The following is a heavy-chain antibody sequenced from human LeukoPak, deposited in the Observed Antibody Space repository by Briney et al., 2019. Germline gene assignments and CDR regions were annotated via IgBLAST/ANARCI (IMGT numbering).Heavy chain of an antibody. V-gene: IGHV4-4*07. Sequence: PSETLSLTCTVSGGSINNYYWSWIRQPAGMGLEWIGHIYTSGTTNYNPSHKSRVTMTVNTSKNQFSLDLNSVTAADTAVYYCARVGGQWLGYWYFDLWGRGTLVTVSS. CDR3: ARVGGQWLGYWYFDL. CDR1: GGSINNYY. J-gene: IGHJ2*01. CDR2: IYTSGTT. D-gene: IGHD6-19*01.